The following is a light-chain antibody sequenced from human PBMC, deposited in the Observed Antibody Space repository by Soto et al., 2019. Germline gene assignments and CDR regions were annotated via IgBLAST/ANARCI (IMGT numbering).Light chain of an antibody. CDR1: SGHSSYA. CDR2: LNSDGSH. J-gene: IGLJ3*02. CDR3: QTWASGIWV. V-gene: IGLV4-69*01. Sequence: QPVLTQSPSASASLGASVRLTCTLSSGHSSYAIAWHQQQPEKGPRYLMKLNSDGSHTKGDGIPDRFSGSSSGAERYLTICSLQSEDEADYYCQTWASGIWVFGGGTKLTVL.